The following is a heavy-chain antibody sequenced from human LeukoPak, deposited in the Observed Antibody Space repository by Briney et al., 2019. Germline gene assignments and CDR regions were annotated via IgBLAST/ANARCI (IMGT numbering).Heavy chain of an antibody. CDR2: IYPGDSDT. V-gene: IGHV5-51*01. CDR3: ARQVDNWNDVSWFDP. CDR1: GYSFTNYW. Sequence: GESLKISCKGSGYSFTNYWIGWVRQMPGKGLEWMGIIYPGDSDTRYSPSFQGQVTISADKSISTAYLQWSSLKASDTAMYYCARQVDNWNDVSWFDPWGQGTLVTVSS. J-gene: IGHJ5*02. D-gene: IGHD1-1*01.